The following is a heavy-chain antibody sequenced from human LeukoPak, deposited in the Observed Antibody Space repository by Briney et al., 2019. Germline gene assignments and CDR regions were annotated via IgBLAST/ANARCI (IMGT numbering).Heavy chain of an antibody. CDR2: IRYDGSNK. CDR1: AFTFRSYG. CDR3: AITMVRGVISLQPRRPYYFNY. V-gene: IGHV3-30*02. Sequence: GGSLRLSCAASAFTFRSYGMHWVRQAPGKGLDWVAFIRYDGSNKYYGDSVKGRFTISRDNSKNTLYLQMNSLRAEDTAVYYCAITMVRGVISLQPRRPYYFNYWGQGALVTVSS. J-gene: IGHJ4*02. D-gene: IGHD3-10*01.